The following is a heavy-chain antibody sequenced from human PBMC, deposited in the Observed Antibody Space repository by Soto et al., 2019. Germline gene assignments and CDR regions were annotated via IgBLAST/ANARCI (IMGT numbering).Heavy chain of an antibody. CDR2: ISSRNSYI. Sequence: EVQLVESGGGLVKPGGSLRLSCAASGFTFSSYNMNWVRQAPGKGLEWLSSISSRNSYIYYADSVKGRFTISRDNAKKSLYLQMDSLRAEDTAVYYCARVICINGKCSGVDFWGRGTLVTVSS. CDR1: GFTFSSYN. D-gene: IGHD2-8*01. CDR3: ARVICINGKCSGVDF. V-gene: IGHV3-21*01. J-gene: IGHJ4*02.